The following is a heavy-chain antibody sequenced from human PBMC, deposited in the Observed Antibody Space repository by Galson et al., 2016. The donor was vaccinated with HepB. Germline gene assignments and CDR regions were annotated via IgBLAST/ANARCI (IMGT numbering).Heavy chain of an antibody. Sequence: QSGAEVKKPGESLRISCTASGYSFSDYWITWVRQMPGKGLEWMGRIDPSDSYPNYNPSFDGHVTISVDKSITTAYLQWSSLKTSDTAMYYCARESPLLAPFDPWGQGTLVTVSS. CDR3: ARESPLLAPFDP. V-gene: IGHV5-10-1*01. CDR2: IDPSDSYP. CDR1: GYSFSDYW. D-gene: IGHD2-8*02. J-gene: IGHJ5*02.